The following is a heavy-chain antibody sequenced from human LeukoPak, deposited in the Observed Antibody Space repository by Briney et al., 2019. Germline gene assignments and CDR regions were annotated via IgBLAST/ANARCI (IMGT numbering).Heavy chain of an antibody. V-gene: IGHV4-39*01. J-gene: IGHJ4*02. CDR1: GGSISSSSYY. CDR3: ARRQIAAPFDY. CDR2: IYYSGST. D-gene: IGHD6-13*01. Sequence: SETLSFTCTVSGGSISSSSYYWGWIRQPPGKGLEWIGSIYYSGSTYYNPSLKSRVTISVDTSKNQFSLKLSSVTAADTAVYYCARRQIAAPFDYWGQGTLVTVSS.